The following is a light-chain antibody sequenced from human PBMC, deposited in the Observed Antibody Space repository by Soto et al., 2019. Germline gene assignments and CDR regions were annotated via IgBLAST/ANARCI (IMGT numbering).Light chain of an antibody. CDR1: QSVSSSY. CDR3: QQYGSSPWT. Sequence: EIVLTQSPGTLSLSPGERATLSCRASQSVSSSYLAWYQQKPGQAPRLLIYGASSRATGIPDRFSGSGSGTDFTLTISRLVPEDSAVYYCQQYGSSPWTFGQGTTVEIK. CDR2: GAS. V-gene: IGKV3-20*01. J-gene: IGKJ1*01.